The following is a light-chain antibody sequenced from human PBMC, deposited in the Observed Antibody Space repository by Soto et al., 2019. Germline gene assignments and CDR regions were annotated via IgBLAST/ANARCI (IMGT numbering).Light chain of an antibody. CDR3: SSYSSSSTYV. CDR1: SSDVGSYYR. V-gene: IGLV2-18*02. Sequence: QSALTQPTSVSGSPGQSVTISCTGTSSDVGSYYRVSWYQQSPGTAPKLMIYEVSNRPSGVPDRFSGSKSGNTASLTISGLQAEDEADYFCSSYSSSSTYVFGTGTKLTVL. J-gene: IGLJ1*01. CDR2: EVS.